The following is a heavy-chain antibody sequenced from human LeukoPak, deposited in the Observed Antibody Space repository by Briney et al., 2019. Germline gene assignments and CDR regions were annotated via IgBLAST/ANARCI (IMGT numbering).Heavy chain of an antibody. CDR2: IKLDGSEK. J-gene: IGHJ4*02. Sequence: GGSLRLSCAASGFTFSSYWMNWARQAPGKGLEWVANIKLDGSEKNYVDSVKGRFTISRDNTKNSLYLQMNSLRVEDTAVFYCARDQYDTWSRRGNFDSWGQGTLVTVSS. CDR3: ARDQYDTWSRRGNFDS. CDR1: GFTFSSYW. D-gene: IGHD3-3*01. V-gene: IGHV3-7*03.